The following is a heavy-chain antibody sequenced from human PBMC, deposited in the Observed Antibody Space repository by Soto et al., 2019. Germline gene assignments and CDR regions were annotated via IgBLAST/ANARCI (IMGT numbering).Heavy chain of an antibody. CDR3: TRDIRSTYFDY. Sequence: GGSLRLSCAASGFTFSSYWMHWVRQAPGKGLVWVSRVNNDGSDTKYADSVKGRFTISRDNSKNALYLQMDSLRAEDTAVYYCTRDIRSTYFDYWGQGTVVTVSS. CDR2: VNNDGSDT. CDR1: GFTFSSYW. V-gene: IGHV3-74*01. J-gene: IGHJ4*02. D-gene: IGHD2-21*01.